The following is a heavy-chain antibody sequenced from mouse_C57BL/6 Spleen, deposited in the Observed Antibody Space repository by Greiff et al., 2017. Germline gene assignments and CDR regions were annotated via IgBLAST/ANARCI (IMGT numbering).Heavy chain of an antibody. CDR3: VRARDDYDVSWFAY. D-gene: IGHD2-4*01. J-gene: IGHJ3*01. CDR2: IRSKSSNYAT. Sequence: EVKLVESGGGLVQPKGSLKLSCAASGFTFNTYAMHWVRQAPGKGLEWVARIRSKSSNYATYYADSVKDRFTISRDDSQSMLYLQMNNLKTEDTARYYGVRARDDYDVSWFAYWGQGTLVTVSA. V-gene: IGHV10-3*01. CDR1: GFTFNTYA.